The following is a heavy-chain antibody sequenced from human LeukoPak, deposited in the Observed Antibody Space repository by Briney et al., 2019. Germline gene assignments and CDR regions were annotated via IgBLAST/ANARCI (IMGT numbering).Heavy chain of an antibody. Sequence: GGSLRLSCAASGFTFSSYSMNWVRQAPGKGLEWVSYISSSSSTIYYADSVKGRFTISRDNAKNSLYLQMNSLRAEDTAVYYCARDDFWSATQKNYWGQGTLVTVSS. V-gene: IGHV3-48*01. D-gene: IGHD3-3*01. J-gene: IGHJ4*02. CDR1: GFTFSSYS. CDR3: ARDDFWSATQKNY. CDR2: ISSSSSTI.